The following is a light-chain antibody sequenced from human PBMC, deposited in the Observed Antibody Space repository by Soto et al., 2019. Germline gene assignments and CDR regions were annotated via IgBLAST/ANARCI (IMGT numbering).Light chain of an antibody. CDR3: QSYGTTFHWV. CDR1: SGSIASNS. Sequence: NFMLTQPHSVSASPGKTVTISCTRSSGSIASNSVQWYQQRPGSSPTTVIYGDDKRPSGVPDRFSGSIDGSSNSASLTISGLRTEDEGDYYCQSYGTTFHWVFVGGTKVTVL. V-gene: IGLV6-57*01. CDR2: GDD. J-gene: IGLJ3*02.